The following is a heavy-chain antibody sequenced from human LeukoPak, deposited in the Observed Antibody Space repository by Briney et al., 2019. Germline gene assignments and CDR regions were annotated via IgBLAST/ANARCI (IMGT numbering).Heavy chain of an antibody. CDR3: AKLHLYSSSWYPNLAIDY. J-gene: IGHJ4*02. Sequence: GGSLRLSCAASGFTFDDYTMSWVRQAPGKGLEWVSGINWNGGSTGYVDSVKGRFTISRDNAKNSLYLQMNSLRAEDTAVYYCAKLHLYSSSWYPNLAIDYWGQGTLVTVSS. V-gene: IGHV3-20*04. D-gene: IGHD6-13*01. CDR2: INWNGGST. CDR1: GFTFDDYT.